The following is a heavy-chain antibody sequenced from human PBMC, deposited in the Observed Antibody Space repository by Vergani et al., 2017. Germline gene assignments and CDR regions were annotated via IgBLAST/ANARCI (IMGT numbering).Heavy chain of an antibody. V-gene: IGHV2-5*08. D-gene: IGHD3-10*01. J-gene: IGHJ4*02. CDR2: IDWDDDK. Sequence: QVTLRESGPALVKPTQTLTLTCTFSGFSLSTSGMCVSWIRQPPGKALEWLARIDWDDDKRYSPSLKSRLTITKDTSKNQVVLTMTNMDPVDTATYYCAHMDGDQYYFDYWGQGTLVTVSS. CDR1: GFSLSTSGMC. CDR3: AHMDGDQYYFDY.